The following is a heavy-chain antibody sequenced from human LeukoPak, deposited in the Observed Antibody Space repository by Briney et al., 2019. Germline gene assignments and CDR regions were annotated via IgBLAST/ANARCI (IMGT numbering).Heavy chain of an antibody. J-gene: IGHJ4*02. Sequence: SETLSLTCAVSGGSIGTTRWWSWVRQPPGKGLEWIGEIFHSGATNYRPSLRSRVTITLDKSKNQFSLKLSAVTAADTAVYYCASWSTRFPSYWGQGTLVIVSS. CDR3: ASWSTRFPSY. D-gene: IGHD3-3*01. V-gene: IGHV4-4*02. CDR2: IFHSGAT. CDR1: GGSIGTTRW.